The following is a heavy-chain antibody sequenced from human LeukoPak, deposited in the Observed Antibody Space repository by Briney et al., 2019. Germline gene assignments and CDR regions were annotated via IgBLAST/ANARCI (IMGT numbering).Heavy chain of an antibody. V-gene: IGHV3-21*01. CDR3: ARGDYYDSDWFDP. Sequence: KSGGSLSLSCAASGFTFSSYSMNWVRQAPGKGLEWVSSISSSSSYIYYADSVKGRFTISRDNAKNSLYLQMNSLRAEDTAVYYCARGDYYDSDWFDPWGQGTLVTVSS. CDR2: ISSSSSYI. CDR1: GFTFSSYS. D-gene: IGHD3-10*01. J-gene: IGHJ5*02.